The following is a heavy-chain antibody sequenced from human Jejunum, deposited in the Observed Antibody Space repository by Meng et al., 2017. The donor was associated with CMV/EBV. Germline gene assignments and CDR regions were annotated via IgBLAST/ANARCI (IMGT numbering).Heavy chain of an antibody. CDR1: FTSYW. Sequence: FTSYWIGWVRQMPGKGLEYMGIIYPDDSDTRYSPSFQGQVTISADKSISTAYLQWSSLKASDTAMYYCVRLSGEGYSLDSYVMDVWGQGATVTVSS. V-gene: IGHV5-51*01. CDR3: VRLSGEGYSLDSYVMDV. CDR2: IYPDDSDT. J-gene: IGHJ6*02. D-gene: IGHD4-11*01.